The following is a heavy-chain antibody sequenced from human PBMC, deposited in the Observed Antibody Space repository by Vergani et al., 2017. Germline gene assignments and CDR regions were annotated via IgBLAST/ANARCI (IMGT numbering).Heavy chain of an antibody. CDR1: GGSFSGYY. D-gene: IGHD5-12*01. CDR3: ASFVATTWDY. J-gene: IGHJ4*02. Sequence: QVQLQLWGAGLLKPSETLSLTCAVYGGSFSGYYWSWIRQPPGKGLEWIGEINHSGSTNYNPSLKSRVTISVDTSKNQFSLKLSSVTAADTAVYYCASFVATTWDYWGQGTLVTVSS. CDR2: INHSGST. V-gene: IGHV4-34*01.